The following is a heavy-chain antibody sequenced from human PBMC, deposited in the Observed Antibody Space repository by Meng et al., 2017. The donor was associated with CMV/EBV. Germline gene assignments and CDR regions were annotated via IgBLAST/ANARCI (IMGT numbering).Heavy chain of an antibody. V-gene: IGHV4-39*07. D-gene: IGHD3-3*01. CDR2: IYYSGST. CDR1: GGSISSSSYY. CDR3: ARDQTYYDFWSGYHEYNWFDP. Sequence: GSLRLSCTVSGGSISSSSYYWGWIRQPPGKGLEWIGSIYYSGSTYYNPSLKSRVTISVDTSKNQFSRKLSSVTAADTAVYYCARDQTYYDFWSGYHEYNWFDPWGQGTLVTVSS. J-gene: IGHJ5*02.